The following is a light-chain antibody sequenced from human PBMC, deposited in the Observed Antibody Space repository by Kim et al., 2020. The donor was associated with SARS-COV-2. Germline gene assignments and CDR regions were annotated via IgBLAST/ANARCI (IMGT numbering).Light chain of an antibody. V-gene: IGLV3-19*01. Sequence: SSELTQDPAVSVALGQTVRITCQGDSLRSYYATWYQQKPGQAPILVIYGKDNRPSGIPDRFSGSYSGNTASLTITAAQAEDEADYYCNSRESSANHWMFGGGTQLTVL. CDR2: GKD. CDR1: SLRSYY. J-gene: IGLJ3*02. CDR3: NSRESSANHWM.